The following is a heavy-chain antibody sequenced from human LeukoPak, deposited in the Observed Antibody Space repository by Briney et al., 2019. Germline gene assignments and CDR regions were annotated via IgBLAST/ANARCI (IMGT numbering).Heavy chain of an antibody. V-gene: IGHV4-39*01. CDR3: ARGDYYYGSGSLAYFDS. CDR2: IYYSGTT. J-gene: IGHJ4*02. D-gene: IGHD3-10*01. Sequence: PSKTLSLICTVSGGSISSSSYYWGWIRQPPGKGLEWIGSIYYSGTTYYNPSLKSRVTISVDTSKNQFSLKLSSVTAADTAVYYCARGDYYYGSGSLAYFDSWGQGTLVTVSS. CDR1: GGSISSSSYY.